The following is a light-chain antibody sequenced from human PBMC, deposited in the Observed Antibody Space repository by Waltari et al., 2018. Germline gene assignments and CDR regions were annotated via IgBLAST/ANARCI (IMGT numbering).Light chain of an antibody. CDR2: KAS. CDR3: QQYDNYWT. J-gene: IGKJ1*01. CDR1: QSITNW. V-gene: IGKV1-5*03. Sequence: DIQMTQSPSTLAASVGERVTITCRASQSITNWLDWYQQKPGKAPKLLIYKASNLESGVPSRFSGSGSGTEFTLTISSLQPDDFATYYCQQYDNYWTFGQGTKVEIK.